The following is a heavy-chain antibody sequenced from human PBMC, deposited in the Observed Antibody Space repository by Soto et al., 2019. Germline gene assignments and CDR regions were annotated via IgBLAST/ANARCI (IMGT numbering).Heavy chain of an antibody. D-gene: IGHD3-10*01. CDR2: VSYDGSNQ. V-gene: IGHV3-30-3*01. CDR3: VRGRGAPGLTYSFDF. Sequence: QVQLVESGGGVVQPGRSPRLSCAASGFTFSNNAMHWVRQAPGKGLEWVAIVSYDGSNQYYADSIKGRFTISRDNSKNTLYLQMSSLRPEDTAVYYCVRGRGAPGLTYSFDFWGQGTLVTVSS. J-gene: IGHJ4*02. CDR1: GFTFSNNA.